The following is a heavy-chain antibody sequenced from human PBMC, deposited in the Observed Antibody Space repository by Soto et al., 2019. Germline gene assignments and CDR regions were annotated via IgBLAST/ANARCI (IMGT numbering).Heavy chain of an antibody. CDR3: ARSPDGFYFES. V-gene: IGHV3-48*03. CDR2: ISRGADTT. Sequence: GASLKISCAASGFTFRNYEMNWVRQAPGKGLEWLAYISRGADTTYHADSLKGRFTISRDDAKNSLYLQMNSLGAEDTAVYHCARSPDGFYFESWGQGSPVTVSS. J-gene: IGHJ4*02. CDR1: GFTFRNYE.